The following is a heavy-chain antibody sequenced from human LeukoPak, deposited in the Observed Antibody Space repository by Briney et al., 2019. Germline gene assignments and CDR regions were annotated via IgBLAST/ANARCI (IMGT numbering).Heavy chain of an antibody. J-gene: IGHJ4*02. V-gene: IGHV1-2*02. CDR1: GYTFTGYY. CDR3: ARDRPGGELVDY. D-gene: IGHD1-7*01. CDR2: INPNSGGT. Sequence: VSVKVSCKASGYTFTGYYIHWVRQAPGQGLEWMGWINPNSGGTNYAQKFQDRSTMARDTSINTAYLELSSLRFDDTAVYYCARDRPGGELVDYWGQGTLVTVSS.